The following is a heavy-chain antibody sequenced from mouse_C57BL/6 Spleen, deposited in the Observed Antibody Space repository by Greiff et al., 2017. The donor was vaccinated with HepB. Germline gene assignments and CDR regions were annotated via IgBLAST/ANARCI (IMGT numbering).Heavy chain of an antibody. D-gene: IGHD2-1*01. Sequence: EVQLKESGPGLVKPSQSLSLTCSVTGYSITSGYYWNWIRQFPGNKLEWMGYISYDGSNNYNPSLKNRISITRDTSKNQFFLKLNSVTTEDTATYYCARQDYGNYVRYFDVWGTGTTVTVSS. J-gene: IGHJ1*03. CDR1: GYSITSGYY. CDR2: ISYDGSN. V-gene: IGHV3-6*01. CDR3: ARQDYGNYVRYFDV.